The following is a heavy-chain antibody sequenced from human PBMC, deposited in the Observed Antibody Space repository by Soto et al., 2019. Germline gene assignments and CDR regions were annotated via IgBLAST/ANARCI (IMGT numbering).Heavy chain of an antibody. D-gene: IGHD3-22*01. CDR1: GGSMSSGDYS. CDR3: ARVRREYDNSGPVDY. J-gene: IGHJ4*02. CDR2: IYYGGST. V-gene: IGHV4-30-2*01. Sequence: SETLSLTCAVSGGSMSSGDYSWNWIRQPPGKGLVWIGYIYYGGSTYNNPSLQSRVTMSLDRSRNQFSRKLNSVTAADTAVYYCARVRREYDNSGPVDYWGQGTLVTVSS.